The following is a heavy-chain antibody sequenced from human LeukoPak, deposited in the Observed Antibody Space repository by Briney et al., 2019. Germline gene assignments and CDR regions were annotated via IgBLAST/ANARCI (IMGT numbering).Heavy chain of an antibody. CDR2: TNCRSKCYK. CDR3: ARGNYYDSSGPPRPSGNYYMDV. D-gene: IGHD3-22*01. V-gene: IGHV6-1*01. Sequence: SQTLTLSCAASGYSVTSNYMTWNRNAPSKSLDLESLVRTNCRSKCYKDYAVSVRSRITINPDTSKNQFSLELNSVTPEDTAVYYCARGNYYDSSGPPRPSGNYYMDVWGKGTTVTVSS. J-gene: IGHJ6*03. CDR1: GYSVTSNYMT.